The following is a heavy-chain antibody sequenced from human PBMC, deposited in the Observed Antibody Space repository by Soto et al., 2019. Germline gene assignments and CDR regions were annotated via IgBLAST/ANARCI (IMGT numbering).Heavy chain of an antibody. J-gene: IGHJ6*02. CDR3: AQDEAVVAPAAINYYYGMDV. D-gene: IGHD2-2*01. CDR1: GFTFSSYA. Sequence: PGGSRRLSCAASGFTFSSYAMSWVRQAPGKGLEWVSAISGSGGSTYYADSVKGRFTISRDNSKNTLYLQMNSLRAEDTAVYYCAQDEAVVAPAAINYYYGMDVWGQGTTVTVSS. CDR2: ISGSGGST. V-gene: IGHV3-23*01.